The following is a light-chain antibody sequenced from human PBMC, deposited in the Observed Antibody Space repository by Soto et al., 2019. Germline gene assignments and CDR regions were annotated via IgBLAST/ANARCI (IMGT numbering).Light chain of an antibody. CDR1: SSDVGGYNY. J-gene: IGLJ2*01. V-gene: IGLV2-14*01. CDR2: DVS. CDR3: SSYTSRNTLI. Sequence: QSALTQPVSVCGSPGQFITISCTGTSSDVGGYNYVSWYQQHPGKVPKLLIYDVSNRPSGVSDRFSGSKSGNTASLAISGLQAEDEADYYCSSYTSRNTLIFGGGTKLTVL.